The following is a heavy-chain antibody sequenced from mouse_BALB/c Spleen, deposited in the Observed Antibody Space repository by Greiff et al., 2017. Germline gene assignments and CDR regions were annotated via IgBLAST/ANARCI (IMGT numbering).Heavy chain of an antibody. D-gene: IGHD1-1*01. J-gene: IGHJ2*01. CDR2: INPSNGRT. V-gene: IGHV1S81*02. CDR1: GYTFTSYW. CDR3: ARSGVLHYFDY. Sequence: QVQLKQPGAELVKPGASVKLSCKASGYTFTSYWMHWVKQRPGQGLEWIGEINPSNGRTNYNEKFKSKATLTVDKSSSTAYMQLSSLTSEDSAVYSCARSGVLHYFDYWGQGTTLTVSS.